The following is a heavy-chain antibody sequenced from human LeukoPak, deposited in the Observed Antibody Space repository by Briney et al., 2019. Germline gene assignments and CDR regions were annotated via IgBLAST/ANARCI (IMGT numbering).Heavy chain of an antibody. J-gene: IGHJ4*02. Sequence: PSETLSLTCTVSGGSISSYYWSWIRQPAGKGLEWIGRIYTSGSTNYNPSLKSRVTMSVDTSKNQFSLKLSSVTAEDTAVYYCARDSVHYYDSSGPDGYFDYWGQGTLVTVSS. D-gene: IGHD3-22*01. CDR2: IYTSGST. CDR3: ARDSVHYYDSSGPDGYFDY. CDR1: GGSISSYY. V-gene: IGHV4-4*07.